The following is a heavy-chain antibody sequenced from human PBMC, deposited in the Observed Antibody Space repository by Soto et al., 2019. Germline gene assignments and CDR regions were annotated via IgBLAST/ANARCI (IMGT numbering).Heavy chain of an antibody. Sequence: QVQLQESGPGLVKPSGTLSLTCAVSCGSVSSSNLWSLVRQYPGKGLDWIGEIYHSGSAHYNPSLKSRATISLDKSKNQFSLRLTSVTAADTAVYYCARVPGVVVSADDAFDIWGPGTRVIVSS. CDR2: IYHSGSA. V-gene: IGHV4-4*02. J-gene: IGHJ3*02. D-gene: IGHD2-21*01. CDR3: ARVPGVVVSADDAFDI. CDR1: CGSVSSSNL.